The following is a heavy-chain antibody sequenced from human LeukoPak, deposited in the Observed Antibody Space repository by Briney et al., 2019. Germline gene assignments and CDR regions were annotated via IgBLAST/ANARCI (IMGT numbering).Heavy chain of an antibody. V-gene: IGHV1-24*01. J-gene: IGHJ4*02. Sequence: ASVKVSCKVSGYTLTELSMHWVRQAPGKGLEWMGGFDPEDGETIYAQKFQGRVTMTEDTSTDTAYMELSSLRSEDTAVYYCATVTGRMGATDFDYWGQGNLVTVSS. CDR1: GYTLTELS. D-gene: IGHD1-26*01. CDR2: FDPEDGET. CDR3: ATVTGRMGATDFDY.